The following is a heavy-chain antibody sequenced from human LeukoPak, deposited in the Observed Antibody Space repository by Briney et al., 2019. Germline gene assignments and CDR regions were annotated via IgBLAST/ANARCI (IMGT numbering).Heavy chain of an antibody. D-gene: IGHD3-22*01. V-gene: IGHV3-23*01. Sequence: GGSLRLSCAASGFTFSSYAMIWVRQAPGKGLEWVSVISGSGGNTYYGDSVKGRFIMSRDNSNNTLYLQMNSLRAEDTAVYYCAKALPRGYYYDSSGLDSWGQGTMVTVSS. CDR1: GFTFSSYA. CDR3: AKALPRGYYYDSSGLDS. J-gene: IGHJ3*02. CDR2: ISGSGGNT.